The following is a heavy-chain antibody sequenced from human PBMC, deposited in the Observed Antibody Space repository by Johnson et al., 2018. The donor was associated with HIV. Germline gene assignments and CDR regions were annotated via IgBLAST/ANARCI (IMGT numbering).Heavy chain of an antibody. J-gene: IGHJ3*02. Sequence: QVQLVESGGGLVQPGGSLRLSCAASGFTVSSNYMSWVRQAPGKGLEWVAVISYDGSNKYYADSVNGRFTISRDNSKNTLYLQMNSLRAEDTAVYYCAKDVGNYWPNAFDIWGQGTTVTVSS. V-gene: IGHV3-30*18. CDR2: ISYDGSNK. CDR1: GFTVSSNY. CDR3: AKDVGNYWPNAFDI. D-gene: IGHD3-22*01.